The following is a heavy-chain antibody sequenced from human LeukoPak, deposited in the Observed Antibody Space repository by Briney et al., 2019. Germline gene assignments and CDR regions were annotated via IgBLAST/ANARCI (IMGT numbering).Heavy chain of an antibody. CDR3: ARGRHYYGSGSYEFDY. J-gene: IGHJ4*02. CDR2: ISGSGGST. CDR1: GFTFSIYG. D-gene: IGHD3-10*01. Sequence: GGSLRLSCGASGFTFSIYGMSWVRQAPGKGLEWVSGISGSGGSTYYADSVKGRFTISRDNSKNTLYLQMNSLRAEDTAVYYCARGRHYYGSGSYEFDYWGQGTLVTVSS. V-gene: IGHV3-23*01.